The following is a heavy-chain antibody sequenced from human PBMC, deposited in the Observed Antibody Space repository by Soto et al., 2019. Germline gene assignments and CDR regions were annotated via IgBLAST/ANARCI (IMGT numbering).Heavy chain of an antibody. Sequence: QVQLQESGPGLVKPSQTLSLTCTVSGGSISSGGYYWSWIRQHPGKGLEWIGYIYYSGSTYYNPSLKSRVTISVDTSKNQFSLKLSSVTAADTAVYCCAREWPMVRGVISNNWFDPWGQGTLVTVSS. D-gene: IGHD3-10*01. CDR3: AREWPMVRGVISNNWFDP. V-gene: IGHV4-31*03. J-gene: IGHJ5*02. CDR2: IYYSGST. CDR1: GGSISSGGYY.